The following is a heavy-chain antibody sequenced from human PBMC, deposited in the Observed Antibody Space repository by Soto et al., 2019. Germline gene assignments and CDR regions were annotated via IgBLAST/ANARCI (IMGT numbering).Heavy chain of an antibody. CDR3: ARGQPRYYDILTGYYGYYYYGMDV. CDR2: INHSGST. CDR1: GGSFSGYY. Sequence: SETLSLTCAVYGGSFSGYYWSWIRQPPGKGLEWIGEINHSGSTNYNPSLKSRVTISVDTSKNQFSLKLSSVTAADTAVYYCARGQPRYYDILTGYYGYYYYGMDVWGQGTTVTSP. J-gene: IGHJ6*02. V-gene: IGHV4-34*01. D-gene: IGHD3-9*01.